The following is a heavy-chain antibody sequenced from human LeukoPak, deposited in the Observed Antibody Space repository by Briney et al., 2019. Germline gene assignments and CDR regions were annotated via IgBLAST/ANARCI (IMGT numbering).Heavy chain of an antibody. Sequence: PGGSLRLSCAASGFTFSSYSMNWVRQAPGKGLEWVSSISSSSSYIYYADSVKGRFTISRDNAKNSLYLQMNSLRAEDTAVYYCARDLSGSYLLSDAFDIWGQGTMVTASS. CDR1: GFTFSSYS. CDR3: ARDLSGSYLLSDAFDI. D-gene: IGHD1-26*01. V-gene: IGHV3-21*01. CDR2: ISSSSSYI. J-gene: IGHJ3*02.